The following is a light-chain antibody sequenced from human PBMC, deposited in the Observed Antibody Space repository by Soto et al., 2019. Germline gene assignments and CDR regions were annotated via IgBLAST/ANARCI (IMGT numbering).Light chain of an antibody. CDR2: DSS. CDR3: QQYNNYSYT. CDR1: QSISYW. J-gene: IGKJ2*01. V-gene: IGKV1-5*01. Sequence: DIQMTQSPSTLSASVGDRVTISCRASQSISYWLAWYQQKPGKAPKLLIYDSSILESGVSSRFSGSGSWTEFTLPISSLQPDDFATYYCQQYNNYSYTFGQGTKLEIK.